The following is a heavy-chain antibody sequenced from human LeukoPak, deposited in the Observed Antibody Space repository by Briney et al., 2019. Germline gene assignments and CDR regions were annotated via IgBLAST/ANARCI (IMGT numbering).Heavy chain of an antibody. Sequence: GGSLRLSCAASGFTFSSYWMSWVRQAPGKGLEWVANVKQDGSEKNYVDSAKGRFTISRDNAKNSLYLQMNSLRVEDTAVYYCARDVGFSDPYNYFDPWGQGTLVTVSS. CDR1: GFTFSSYW. V-gene: IGHV3-7*01. CDR2: VKQDGSEK. CDR3: ARDVGFSDPYNYFDP. J-gene: IGHJ5*02. D-gene: IGHD5-24*01.